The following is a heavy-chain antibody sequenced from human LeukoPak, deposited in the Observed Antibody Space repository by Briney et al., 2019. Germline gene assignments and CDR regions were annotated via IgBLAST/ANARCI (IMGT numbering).Heavy chain of an antibody. CDR1: GFTFSGHG. V-gene: IGHV3-23*01. Sequence: GGSLRLSCAASGFTFSGHGMRWVRQAPGKGLEWVAAVSGSGDTTYYADSVKGRFTISGDNSKNTLYLQMNSLRAEDTALYFCAKARGFAEFDYWGQGTLVTVSS. D-gene: IGHD3-10*01. CDR2: VSGSGDTT. CDR3: AKARGFAEFDY. J-gene: IGHJ4*02.